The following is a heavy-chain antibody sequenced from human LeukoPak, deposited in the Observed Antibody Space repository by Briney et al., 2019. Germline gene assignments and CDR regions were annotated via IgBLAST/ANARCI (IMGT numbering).Heavy chain of an antibody. V-gene: IGHV1-8*01. CDR2: MNPNSGNT. CDR3: ARSRERSRWPERWFDP. Sequence: GASVKVSCKASGYTFTSYDINWVRQATGQGLEWMGWMNPNSGNTDYAQKFQGRVTMTRNTSISTAYMELSSLRSEDTAVYYCARSRERSRWPERWFDPWGQGTLVTVSS. D-gene: IGHD6-19*01. CDR1: GYTFTSYD. J-gene: IGHJ5*02.